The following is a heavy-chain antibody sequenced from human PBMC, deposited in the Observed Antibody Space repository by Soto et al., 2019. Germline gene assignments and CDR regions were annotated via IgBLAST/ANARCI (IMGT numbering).Heavy chain of an antibody. CDR3: AGRLTTAASLDY. J-gene: IGHJ4*02. V-gene: IGHV3-53*01. D-gene: IGHD3-16*01. Sequence: VQLVESGGGLIQPGGSLRLSSAASGFTVSNNHMTWVRQAAGKGLELVSFVHGGGSTSYADSVKGRFTISRDNSKNTIYLQMDSLRAEDTAIYYCAGRLTTAASLDYWGRGTLVTVSS. CDR2: VHGGGST. CDR1: GFTVSNNH.